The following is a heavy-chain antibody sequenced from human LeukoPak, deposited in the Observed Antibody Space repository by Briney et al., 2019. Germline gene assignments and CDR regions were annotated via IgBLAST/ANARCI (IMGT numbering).Heavy chain of an antibody. D-gene: IGHD3-3*01. J-gene: IGHJ4*02. Sequence: SETLSLTCAVYGGSFSGYYWSWIRQPPGKGLEWIGEINHSGSTNYNPSLKSQVTISVDTSKNQFSLKLSSVTAADTAVYYCARGHFPSSGYYDFWSGYYKMGYFDYWGQGTLVTVSS. CDR3: ARGHFPSSGYYDFWSGYYKMGYFDY. V-gene: IGHV4-34*01. CDR2: INHSGST. CDR1: GGSFSGYY.